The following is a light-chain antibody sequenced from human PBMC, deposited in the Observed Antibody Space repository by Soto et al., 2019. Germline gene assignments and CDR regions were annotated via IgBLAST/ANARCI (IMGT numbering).Light chain of an antibody. CDR3: QQYNNWPRIT. CDR2: GAS. Sequence: EIVITQSPATLSVSPGERATLPCRASQSVSSNLAWYQQKPGQAPRLLIYGASTRATGIPARFSGSGSGTEFTLTISSLQSEDFAVYYCQQYNNWPRITVGGGTKVDIK. CDR1: QSVSSN. J-gene: IGKJ4*02. V-gene: IGKV3-15*01.